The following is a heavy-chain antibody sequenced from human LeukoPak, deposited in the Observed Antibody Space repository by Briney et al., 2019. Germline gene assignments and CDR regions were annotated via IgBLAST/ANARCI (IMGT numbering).Heavy chain of an antibody. CDR1: VGTFSSYA. V-gene: IGHV1-69*04. Sequence: ASVKVSCKASVGTFSSYAISWVRQAPGRGLEWMGRIIPILGTADYAQKFQGRLTITADKSTSTAYMELSSLRSEDTAVYYCARVDRAAEEGVDNWGQGFLVTVSS. CDR2: IIPILGTA. J-gene: IGHJ4*02. CDR3: ARVDRAAEEGVDN. D-gene: IGHD2-15*01.